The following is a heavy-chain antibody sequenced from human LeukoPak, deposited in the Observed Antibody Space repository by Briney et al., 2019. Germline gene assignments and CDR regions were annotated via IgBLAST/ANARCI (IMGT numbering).Heavy chain of an antibody. CDR1: GGTFSSYA. CDR3: ARDYYDSSGYPPPNWFDP. D-gene: IGHD3-22*01. J-gene: IGHJ5*02. V-gene: IGHV1-69*05. CDR2: IIPIFGTA. Sequence: SVKVSCKASGGTFSSYAISWVRQAPGQGLEWMGRIIPIFGTANYAQKFQGRVTITTDESTSTAYMELSSLRSEDTSVYYCARDYYDSSGYPPPNWFDPWGQGTLVTVSS.